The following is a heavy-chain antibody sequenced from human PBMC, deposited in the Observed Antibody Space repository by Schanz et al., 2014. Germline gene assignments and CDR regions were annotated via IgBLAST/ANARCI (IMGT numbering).Heavy chain of an antibody. CDR3: ATVSYDFWSGKDYYSFHMDV. CDR2: IYDGGST. J-gene: IGHJ6*03. V-gene: IGHV4-31*03. CDR1: GGSISSGGYY. D-gene: IGHD3-3*01. Sequence: QVQLQESGPGLVKPSQTLSLTCTVSGGSISSGGYYWSWIRQHPGKGLEWIGYIYDGGSTYYNPSLKSRVTISVDTSKNQFPLKLNSVTAADTAVYYCATVSYDFWSGKDYYSFHMDVWGKGTTVTVSS.